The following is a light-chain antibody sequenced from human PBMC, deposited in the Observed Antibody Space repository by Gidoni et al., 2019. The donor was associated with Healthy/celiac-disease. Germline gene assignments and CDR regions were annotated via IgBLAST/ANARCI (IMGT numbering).Light chain of an antibody. CDR2: DAS. Sequence: EIVLTQSQATLSLSPGERATLSCRASQSVSSYLAWYQQKPGQAPRLLIYDASNRATGIPARFSGSGSGTDCTLTISSLEPEDFAVYYCQQRSNWPPITFGQGTRLEIK. J-gene: IGKJ5*01. V-gene: IGKV3-11*01. CDR3: QQRSNWPPIT. CDR1: QSVSSY.